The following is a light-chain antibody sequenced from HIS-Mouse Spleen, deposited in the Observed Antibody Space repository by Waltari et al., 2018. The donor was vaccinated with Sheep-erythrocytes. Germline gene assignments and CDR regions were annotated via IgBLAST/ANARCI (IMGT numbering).Light chain of an antibody. V-gene: IGKV3-20*01. CDR3: QQYGSSPRT. J-gene: IGKJ1*01. Sequence: IVLTQSPGTLSLSPGERATLSCKASQSVSSSYLAGYQHKPGQAPRLLIYGASSRATGISDRFSGSGSGTDFTHTISRLEPEDFAVYYCQQYGSSPRTFGQGTKVEIK. CDR1: QSVSSSY. CDR2: GAS.